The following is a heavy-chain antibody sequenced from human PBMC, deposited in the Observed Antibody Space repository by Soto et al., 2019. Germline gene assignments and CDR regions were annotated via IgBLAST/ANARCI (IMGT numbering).Heavy chain of an antibody. D-gene: IGHD4-17*01. CDR1: GYTFTGDY. CDR3: ARDKQATVTNYYYYGMDV. Sequence: ASVKVSCKASGYTFTGDYMHWVRQAPGRGLEWMGWIIPNSGGTNYAQKFQGRVTMTRATSISSAYMVLSRLRSDDSAVSYCARDKQATVTNYYYYGMDVWREGTTVTGSS. J-gene: IGHJ6*04. V-gene: IGHV1-2*02. CDR2: IIPNSGGT.